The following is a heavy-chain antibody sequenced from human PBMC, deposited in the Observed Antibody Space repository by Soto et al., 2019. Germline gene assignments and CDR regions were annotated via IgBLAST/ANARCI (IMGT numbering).Heavy chain of an antibody. CDR3: ARVVDYCSGGSCYYYYGMDV. Sequence: QVQLVQSGAEVKKPGSSVKVSCKASGGTFSSYAISWVRQAPGQGLEWMGGIIPILGTANYAQKFQGRVTITADESTRTAYMELSSLRSEDTAVYYCARVVDYCSGGSCYYYYGMDVWGQGTTVTVSS. V-gene: IGHV1-69*01. D-gene: IGHD2-15*01. CDR2: IIPILGTA. J-gene: IGHJ6*02. CDR1: GGTFSSYA.